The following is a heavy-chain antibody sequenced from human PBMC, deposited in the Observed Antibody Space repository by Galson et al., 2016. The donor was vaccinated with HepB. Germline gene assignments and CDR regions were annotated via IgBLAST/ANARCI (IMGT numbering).Heavy chain of an antibody. J-gene: IGHJ4*02. CDR2: INSDGSGT. V-gene: IGHV3-74*03. CDR3: TNFASNWNSESVFDS. CDR1: GFPFSGFW. Sequence: SLRLSCAASGFPFSGFWMHWVRQAPGGGLVWVSKINSDGSGTTYADAVKGRFTISRNNLKKTVYLQMDSLRAEDTALYYCTNFASNWNSESVFDSWGQGTLVTVSS. D-gene: IGHD1-7*01.